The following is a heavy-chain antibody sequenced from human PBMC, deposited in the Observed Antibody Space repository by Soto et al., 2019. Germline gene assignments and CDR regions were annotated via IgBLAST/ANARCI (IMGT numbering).Heavy chain of an antibody. CDR3: ARNMAGVGAENILVMDV. J-gene: IGHJ6*02. D-gene: IGHD3-10*01. CDR2: INPNSGGT. Sequence: QVQLVQSGAEVKKPGASVKVSCKASGYTFTGYYMHWVRQAPGQGLEWMGWINPNSGGTNYAQKFQGWVTMTRDTTITTAYMELGGLRSDDTPVYYCARNMAGVGAENILVMDVWGQGPTVPVPS. CDR1: GYTFTGYY. V-gene: IGHV1-2*04.